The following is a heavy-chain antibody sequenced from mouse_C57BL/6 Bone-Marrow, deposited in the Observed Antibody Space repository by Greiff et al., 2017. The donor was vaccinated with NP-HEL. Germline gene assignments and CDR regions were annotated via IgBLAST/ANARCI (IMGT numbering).Heavy chain of an antibody. CDR1: GYAFISYW. CDR3: ARYYGSSYYFDY. Sequence: QVQLQQSGAELVKPGASVKISCKASGYAFISYWMNWVKQRPGKGLEWIGQIYPGDGDTNYNGKFKGKATLTADKSSSTAYMQLSSLTSEDSAVYFCARYYGSSYYFDYWGQGTTLTVSS. D-gene: IGHD1-1*01. V-gene: IGHV1-80*01. J-gene: IGHJ2*01. CDR2: IYPGDGDT.